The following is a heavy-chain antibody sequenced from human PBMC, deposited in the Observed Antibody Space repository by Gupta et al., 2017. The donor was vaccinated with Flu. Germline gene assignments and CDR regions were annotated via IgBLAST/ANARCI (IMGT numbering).Heavy chain of an antibody. CDR3: ARESSRDDFDY. CDR2: ISSSGNTI. V-gene: IGHV3-48*03. Sequence: LVRQAPGKGLELVSSISSSGNTIFYADSVKGRFTFSRDNTKNSLYLQMNSLRAEDTAVYYCARESSRDDFDYWGQGTLVTVSS. J-gene: IGHJ4*02. D-gene: IGHD3-16*02.